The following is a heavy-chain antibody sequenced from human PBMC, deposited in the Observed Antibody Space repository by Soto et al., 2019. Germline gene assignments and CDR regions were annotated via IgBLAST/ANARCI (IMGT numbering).Heavy chain of an antibody. CDR3: ARVGYSYGSFDY. CDR2: IYYSGGT. D-gene: IGHD5-18*01. CDR1: GGSISSYY. V-gene: IGHV4-59*01. J-gene: IGHJ4*02. Sequence: PSETLSLTCTVSGGSISSYYWSWIRQPPGKGLEWIGYIYYSGGTNYNPSLKSRVTISVDTSKNQFSLKLSSVTAADTAVYYCARVGYSYGSFDYWGQGTLVTVSS.